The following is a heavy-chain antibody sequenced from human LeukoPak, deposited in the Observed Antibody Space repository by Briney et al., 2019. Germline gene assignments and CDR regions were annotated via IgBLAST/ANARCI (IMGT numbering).Heavy chain of an antibody. CDR3: ARETGSSWYGWFDP. Sequence: GASVKVSCKASGYTFTIYGISWVRQAPGQGLEWMGWISAYNGNTNYAQKLQGRVTMTTDTSTSTAYMELRSLRSDDTAVYYCARETGSSWYGWFDPWGQGTLVTVSS. V-gene: IGHV1-18*01. D-gene: IGHD6-13*01. J-gene: IGHJ5*02. CDR2: ISAYNGNT. CDR1: GYTFTIYG.